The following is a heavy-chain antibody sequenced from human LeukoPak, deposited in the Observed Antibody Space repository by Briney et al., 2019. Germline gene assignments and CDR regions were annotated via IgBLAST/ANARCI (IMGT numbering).Heavy chain of an antibody. Sequence: GGSLRLSCAASGFTFSSYVMHWVRQAPGKGLEWVAFIRYDGSNKYYADSVKGRFTISRDNSKNTLYLQMNSLRAEDTAVYYCVLSVRVVYVFDYWGQGTLVTVSS. CDR3: VLSVRVVYVFDY. CDR2: IRYDGSNK. V-gene: IGHV3-30*02. J-gene: IGHJ4*02. D-gene: IGHD3-10*01. CDR1: GFTFSSYV.